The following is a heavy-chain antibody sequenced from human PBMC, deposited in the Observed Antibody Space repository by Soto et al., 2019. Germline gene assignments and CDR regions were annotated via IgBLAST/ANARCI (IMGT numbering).Heavy chain of an antibody. D-gene: IGHD2-15*01. CDR3: ARHGRRISCSGGGNSGDY. J-gene: IGHJ4*02. V-gene: IGHV4-30-4*01. CDR2: IYFTGSN. CDR1: GATISSGDYF. Sequence: QVQLQESGPGLVKPSQTLSLTRTVSGATISSGDYFWSWIRQPPGKGLEWLGYIYFTGSNYYNPSLQSRGTISRDKSKNQFSVRLSSVTAEDTGVYYCARHGRRISCSGGGNSGDYWGQGTLGTVSS.